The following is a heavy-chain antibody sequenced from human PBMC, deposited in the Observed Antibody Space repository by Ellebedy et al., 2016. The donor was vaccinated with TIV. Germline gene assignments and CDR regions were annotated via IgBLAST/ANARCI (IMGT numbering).Heavy chain of an antibody. D-gene: IGHD5-24*01. CDR1: GYIFINYG. CDR3: ARDKGLQFLRAGNYGMDV. Sequence: ASVKVSCKASGYIFINYGFSWVRQAPGQGLEWTGWITVYSGDTNIAQKFQGRVTMTTDTNTTTANMELRSLRSDDTAVYFCARDKGLQFLRAGNYGMDVWGQGTAVIVSS. V-gene: IGHV1-18*01. J-gene: IGHJ6*02. CDR2: ITVYSGDT.